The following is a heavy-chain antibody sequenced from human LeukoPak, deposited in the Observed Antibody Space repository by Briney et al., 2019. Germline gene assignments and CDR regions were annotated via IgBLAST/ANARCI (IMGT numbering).Heavy chain of an antibody. D-gene: IGHD3-10*01. CDR1: GYSISNNFY. V-gene: IGHV4-38-2*02. CDR2: INHSWST. Sequence: PSETLSLTCTVSGYSISNNFYWAWIRQSPGKGLEWIVSINHSWSTYYNPSLKSRVTISVDTSKNQFSLKLSSVTAADTAVYYCARLGSLWFGELTAFDIWGQGTMVTVSS. CDR3: ARLGSLWFGELTAFDI. J-gene: IGHJ3*02.